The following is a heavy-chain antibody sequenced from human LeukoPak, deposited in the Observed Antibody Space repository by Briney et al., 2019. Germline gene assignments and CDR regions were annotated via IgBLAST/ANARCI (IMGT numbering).Heavy chain of an antibody. CDR3: ARDYSSSSSHFDY. V-gene: IGHV1-2*02. CDR1: GYTFTSYY. CDR2: INPNSGGT. Sequence: ASVKVSCKASGYTFTSYYMHWVRQAPGQGLEWMGWINPNSGGTNYAQKFQGRVTMTRDTSISTAYMELSRLRSDDTAVYYCARDYSSSSSHFDYWGQGTLVTVSS. D-gene: IGHD6-6*01. J-gene: IGHJ4*02.